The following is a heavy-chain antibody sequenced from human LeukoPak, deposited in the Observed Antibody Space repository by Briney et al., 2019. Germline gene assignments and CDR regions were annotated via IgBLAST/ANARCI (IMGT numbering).Heavy chain of an antibody. CDR3: ARDSGYERSFDY. V-gene: IGHV3-30*04. J-gene: IGHJ4*02. Sequence: GGSLRLSCAASGFTFSSYAMHWVRQAPGKGLKWVAVISYDGSNKYYADSVKGRFTISRDNSKNTLYLQMNSLRAEDTAVYYCARDSGYERSFDYWGQGTLVTVSS. D-gene: IGHD5-12*01. CDR1: GFTFSSYA. CDR2: ISYDGSNK.